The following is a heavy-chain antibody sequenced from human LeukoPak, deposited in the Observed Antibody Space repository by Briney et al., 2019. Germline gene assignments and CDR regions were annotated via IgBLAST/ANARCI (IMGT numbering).Heavy chain of an antibody. V-gene: IGHV4-39*07. J-gene: IGHJ6*03. CDR1: GGSISSSTYY. D-gene: IGHD2-15*01. CDR2: IYYSGST. Sequence: SETLSLTCTVSGGSISSSTYYWGWIRQPPGKGLEWIGTIYYSGSTNYNPSLKSRVTISVDTSKNQFSLKLSSVTAADTAVYYCARGRGRRYYMDVWGKGTTVTISS. CDR3: ARGRGRRYYMDV.